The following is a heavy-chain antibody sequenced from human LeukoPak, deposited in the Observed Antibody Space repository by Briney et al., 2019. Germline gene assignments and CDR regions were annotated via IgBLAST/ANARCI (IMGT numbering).Heavy chain of an antibody. CDR1: GGTFCSYA. CDR3: ARYYDFWSGYYGYYGMDV. CDR2: IIPILGIA. J-gene: IGHJ6*02. V-gene: IGHV1-69*04. D-gene: IGHD3-3*01. Sequence: ASVKVSCKASGGTFCSYAISWVRQAPGQGLEWMGRIIPILGIANYAQKFQGRVTITADKSTSTAYMELSSLRSEDTAVYYCARYYDFWSGYYGYYGMDVWGQGTTVSVSS.